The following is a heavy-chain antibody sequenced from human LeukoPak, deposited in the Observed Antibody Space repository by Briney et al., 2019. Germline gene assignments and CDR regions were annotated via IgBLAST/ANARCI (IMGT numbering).Heavy chain of an antibody. Sequence: SETLSLTCAVYGGSFSGYYWSWIRQPPGKGLEWIGEINHSGSTNYNPSLKSRVTISVDTSKNQFPLKLSSVTAADTAVYYCARGSYCTNGVCYWYFDYWGQGTLVTVSS. V-gene: IGHV4-34*01. CDR1: GGSFSGYY. CDR2: INHSGST. CDR3: ARGSYCTNGVCYWYFDY. J-gene: IGHJ4*02. D-gene: IGHD2-8*01.